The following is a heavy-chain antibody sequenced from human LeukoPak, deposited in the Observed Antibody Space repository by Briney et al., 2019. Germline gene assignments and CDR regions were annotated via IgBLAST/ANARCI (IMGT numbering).Heavy chain of an antibody. J-gene: IGHJ3*02. CDR2: ISAYNGNT. Sequence: ASVKVSCKASGYTFTSYGISWVRQAPGQGLEWMGWISAYNGNTNYAQRLQGRVTMTTDTSTSTAYMELRSLRSDDTAVYYCARDQGGYDGDDAFDIWGQGTMVTVSS. V-gene: IGHV1-18*01. CDR1: GYTFTSYG. D-gene: IGHD5-12*01. CDR3: ARDQGGYDGDDAFDI.